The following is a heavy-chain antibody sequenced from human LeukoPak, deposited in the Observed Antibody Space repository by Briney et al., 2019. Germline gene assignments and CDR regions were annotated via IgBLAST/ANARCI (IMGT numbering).Heavy chain of an antibody. Sequence: GGFLRLSCAASGFTFSNYAMSWVRQAPGKGPEWVSGISGSGDTTYYADSVKGRFTISRDNSKNTLYLQMNSLGAEDTAVYYCAKDRSDNSSWYCMDVWGQGTTVTVSS. J-gene: IGHJ6*02. CDR1: GFTFSNYA. V-gene: IGHV3-23*01. D-gene: IGHD6-19*01. CDR3: AKDRSDNSSWYCMDV. CDR2: ISGSGDTT.